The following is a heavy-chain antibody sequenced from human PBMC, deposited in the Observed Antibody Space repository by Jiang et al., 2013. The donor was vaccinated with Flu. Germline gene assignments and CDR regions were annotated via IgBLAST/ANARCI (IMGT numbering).Heavy chain of an antibody. CDR1: FTFSNYA. J-gene: IGHJ6*02. D-gene: IGHD6-13*01. V-gene: IGHV3-23*01. CDR2: ISGSGGST. Sequence: FTFSNYAMSWVRQAPGKGLEWVSGISGSGGSTYYADSVKGRFTISRDNSKNTLYLQMNSLRAEDTAVYYCAKDVFWQQLTWGQGTTVTVSS. CDR3: AKDVFWQQLT.